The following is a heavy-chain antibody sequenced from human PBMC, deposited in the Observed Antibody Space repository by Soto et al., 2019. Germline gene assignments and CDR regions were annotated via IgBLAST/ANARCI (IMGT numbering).Heavy chain of an antibody. CDR3: AKDPITNGCSSNYFDY. D-gene: IGHD5-12*01. V-gene: IGHV3-30*18. CDR1: GFTFNTYA. CDR2: ISSDGFNK. J-gene: IGHJ4*02. Sequence: QVQLVESGGGVVQPGRSLRLSCTASGFTFNTYAMHWVRQAPGRGLEWVAIISSDGFNKYYADSVKGRFTISRDNSKNTLYVQMNSLGSEDTAVYYCAKDPITNGCSSNYFDYWGQGTLVTVSS.